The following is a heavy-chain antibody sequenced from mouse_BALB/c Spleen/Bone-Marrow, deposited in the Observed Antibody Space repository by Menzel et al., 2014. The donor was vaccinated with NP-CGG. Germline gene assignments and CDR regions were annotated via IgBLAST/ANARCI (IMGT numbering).Heavy chain of an antibody. CDR1: GYTFXNSW. CDR3: TRDTSGYVDY. V-gene: IGHV1-7*01. D-gene: IGHD3-2*01. Sequence: VQLQQSGTELAKPGASVKMSCKASGYTFXNSWMHWVKQRPEQGLEWIGYINPSTGYTDYNQKFKDKATLTADKSSSTAYMQLSSLTSEDSAVYYCTRDTSGYVDYWGQGTTLTVSS. J-gene: IGHJ2*01. CDR2: INPSTGYT.